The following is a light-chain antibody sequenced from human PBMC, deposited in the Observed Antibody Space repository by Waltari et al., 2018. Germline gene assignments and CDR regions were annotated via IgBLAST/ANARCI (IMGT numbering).Light chain of an antibody. J-gene: IGKJ1*01. CDR1: QSVSRA. V-gene: IGKV3-20*01. CDR3: QHYVRLPVT. CDR2: GAS. Sequence: EIVLTQSPGTLSLSPGERVTLSCRASQSVSRALAWYQQKPGQAPRFLIYGASSRATGIPDRFSGSGSGTDFSLTISRLEPEDFAVYYCQHYVRLPVTFGQGTKVEIK.